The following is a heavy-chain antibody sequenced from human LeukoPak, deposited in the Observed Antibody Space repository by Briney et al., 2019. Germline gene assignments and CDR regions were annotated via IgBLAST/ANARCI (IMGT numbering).Heavy chain of an antibody. CDR3: ATATGGTMVRGVIEY. J-gene: IGHJ4*02. D-gene: IGHD3-10*01. Sequence: ASVKVSCKVSGYTLTELSMHWVRQAPGKGLERMGGFDPEDGETIYAQKFQGRVTMTEDTSTDTAYMELSSLRSEDTAVYYCATATGGTMVRGVIEYWGQGTLVTVSS. CDR2: FDPEDGET. CDR1: GYTLTELS. V-gene: IGHV1-24*01.